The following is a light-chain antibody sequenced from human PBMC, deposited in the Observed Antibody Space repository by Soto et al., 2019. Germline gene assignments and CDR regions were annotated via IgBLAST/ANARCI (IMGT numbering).Light chain of an antibody. J-gene: IGKJ3*01. Sequence: DIQMTQSPSTLSASVGDRLSITCRGSQSITNWLAWYQQKPGKAPKLLIYKASSLQSEVPSRFSGSASGPEFTLTISSLQPDDFATYYCQQYHSYPFTFGPGTKVDIK. V-gene: IGKV1-5*03. CDR2: KAS. CDR3: QQYHSYPFT. CDR1: QSITNW.